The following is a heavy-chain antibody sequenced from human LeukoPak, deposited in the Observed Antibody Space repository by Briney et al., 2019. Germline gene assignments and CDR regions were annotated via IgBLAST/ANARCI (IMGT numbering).Heavy chain of an antibody. CDR3: AKGSGSGWYGWFDP. V-gene: IGHV3-23*01. Sequence: GGSLRLSCAASRFTFSGYAMYWVRQAPGKGLEWVSCIDAGGGNTYYADSVTGRFTISRDNSKNTLYLQMNSLRAEDTAVYYCAKGSGSGWYGWFDPWGQGTLVTVSS. J-gene: IGHJ5*02. D-gene: IGHD6-19*01. CDR2: IDAGGGNT. CDR1: RFTFSGYA.